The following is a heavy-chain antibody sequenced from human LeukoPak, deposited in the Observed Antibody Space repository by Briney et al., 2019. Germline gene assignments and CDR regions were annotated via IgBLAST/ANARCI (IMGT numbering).Heavy chain of an antibody. CDR2: ISSSGSTI. V-gene: IGHV3-48*03. Sequence: GGSLRLSCAASGFTFSSYEMNWVRQAPGKGLEWVSYISSSGSTIYYADSVKGRFTISRDNAKNSLYLQMNSLRAEETAVYYCARSDMASFDYWGQGTLVTVSS. J-gene: IGHJ4*02. D-gene: IGHD2-15*01. CDR1: GFTFSSYE. CDR3: ARSDMASFDY.